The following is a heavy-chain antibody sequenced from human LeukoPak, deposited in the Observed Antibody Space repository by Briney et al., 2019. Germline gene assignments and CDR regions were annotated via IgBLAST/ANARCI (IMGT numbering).Heavy chain of an antibody. D-gene: IGHD3-22*01. CDR2: IYSSGST. CDR1: GGSISSYY. V-gene: IGHV4-59*01. Sequence: SETLSLTCTVSGGSISSYYWSWIRQPPGKGLEWIGHIYSSGSTNYNPSLKSRVTISVDTSKNQFSLKLSSVTAADTAVYHCARNYDSSGYTAFGYWGRGTLVTVSS. CDR3: ARNYDSSGYTAFGY. J-gene: IGHJ4*02.